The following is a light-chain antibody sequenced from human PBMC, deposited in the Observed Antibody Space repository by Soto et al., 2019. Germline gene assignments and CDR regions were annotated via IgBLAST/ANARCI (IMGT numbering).Light chain of an antibody. CDR1: QSINSS. Sequence: VMTQSPGPLSLSPGARATLSCRTSQSINSSLAWYQQKPGQAPRLLIYGASTRATGIPARFSGSGSGTEFTLTISNLEPEDFAVYYCQQHCHWPPWTLGQGTKV. CDR2: GAS. CDR3: QQHCHWPPWT. J-gene: IGKJ1*01. V-gene: IGKV3-15*01.